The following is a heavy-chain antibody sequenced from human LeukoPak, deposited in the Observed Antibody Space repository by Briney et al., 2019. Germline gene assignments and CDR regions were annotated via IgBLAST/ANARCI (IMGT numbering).Heavy chain of an antibody. V-gene: IGHV1-69*04. Sequence: ASVKVSCTASGGTFSSYAISWVRQAPGQGLEWMGRIIPILGIANYAQKFQGRVTITADKSTSTAYMELSSLRSEDTAVYYCARAGRSGSYHGMDVWGQGTTVTVSS. D-gene: IGHD1-26*01. J-gene: IGHJ6*02. CDR1: GGTFSSYA. CDR2: IIPILGIA. CDR3: ARAGRSGSYHGMDV.